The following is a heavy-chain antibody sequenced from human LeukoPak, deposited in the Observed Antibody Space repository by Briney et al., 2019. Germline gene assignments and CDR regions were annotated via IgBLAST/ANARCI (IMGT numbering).Heavy chain of an antibody. J-gene: IGHJ4*02. Sequence: PSGTLSPTCAVSGGSISSSNWWSWVRQPPGKGLEWIGEIYHSGSTNYNPSLKSRVTISVDKSKNQFSLKLSSVTAADTAVYYCATAYYGSGSYPFFGVWGQGTLVTVSS. CDR3: ATAYYGSGSYPFFGV. CDR2: IYHSGST. V-gene: IGHV4-4*02. D-gene: IGHD3-10*01. CDR1: GGSISSSNW.